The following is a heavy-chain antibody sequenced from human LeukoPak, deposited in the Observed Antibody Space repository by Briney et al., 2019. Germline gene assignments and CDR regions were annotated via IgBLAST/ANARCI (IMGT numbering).Heavy chain of an antibody. J-gene: IGHJ4*02. CDR3: SAYYTMTDY. D-gene: IGHD3-22*01. Sequence: PGGSLRLSCAASGFTFSTYSMNWVRQAPGKGLEWVSSISDSSNYIYYADSVKGRFTISRDNAKNSLYLQMNSLRAEDTAVYYCSAYYTMTDYWGQGTLVTVSS. CDR2: ISDSSNYI. V-gene: IGHV3-21*01. CDR1: GFTFSTYS.